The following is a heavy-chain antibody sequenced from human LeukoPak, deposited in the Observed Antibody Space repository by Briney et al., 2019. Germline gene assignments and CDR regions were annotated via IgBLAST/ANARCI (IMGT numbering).Heavy chain of an antibody. CDR3: ARAPSYDSSGYPMDY. V-gene: IGHV1-18*01. CDR2: ISAYNGNT. CDR1: GYTFTSYG. D-gene: IGHD3-22*01. Sequence: ASVKVSCKASGYTFTSYGISWVRQAPGQGLEWMGRISAYNGNTNYAQKLQGRVTMTTDTSTSTAYMELRSLRSDDTAVYYCARAPSYDSSGYPMDYCGQGTLVTVSS. J-gene: IGHJ4*02.